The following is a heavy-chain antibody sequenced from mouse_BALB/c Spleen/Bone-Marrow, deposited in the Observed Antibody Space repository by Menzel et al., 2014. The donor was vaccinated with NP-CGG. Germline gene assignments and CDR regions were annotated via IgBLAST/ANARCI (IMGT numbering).Heavy chain of an antibody. CDR1: GFTFSSYV. CDR2: ISSGGRYT. V-gene: IGHV5-9-4*01. J-gene: IGHJ4*01. Sequence: EVMLVESGGGLVKPGGSLKLSCAASGFTFSSYVMSWVRQSPEKRLEWVAEISSGGRYTYYPATVTGRFTISRDNAKNTLYLEMSSLRSEDTAMYYCTRDQFITTATRAMDYWGQGTSVTVSS. D-gene: IGHD1-2*01. CDR3: TRDQFITTATRAMDY.